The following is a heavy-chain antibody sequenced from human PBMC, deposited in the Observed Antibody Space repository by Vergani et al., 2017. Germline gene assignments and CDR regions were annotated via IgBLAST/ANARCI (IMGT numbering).Heavy chain of an antibody. CDR2: IYYSGST. Sequence: QLQLQESGPGLVKPSAPLSLTCSVSGTSFISSNYYWGWIRQPPGKGLEWIASIYYSGSTYYNPSLKSRVTISVDTSKNQFSLKLSSVTAADTAVYFCARHSTVEWLVKLGWIDPWGQGILVTVSS. J-gene: IGHJ5*02. CDR3: ARHSTVEWLVKLGWIDP. CDR1: GTSFISSNYY. D-gene: IGHD6-19*01. V-gene: IGHV4-39*01.